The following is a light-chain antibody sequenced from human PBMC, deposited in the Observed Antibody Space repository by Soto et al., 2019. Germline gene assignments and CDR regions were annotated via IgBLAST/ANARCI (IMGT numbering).Light chain of an antibody. J-gene: IGKJ5*01. Sequence: EIVLTQSPVTLSLSPLEIATLSFMASQSVRTYLAWYQVKPGQAPRLVIYDIFTRATGVPTRISGSGSGTDFTLTISRLEPEDFALYYCQHYVERSPITFGQGTRLEIK. V-gene: IGKV3-11*01. CDR3: QHYVERSPIT. CDR1: QSVRTY. CDR2: DIF.